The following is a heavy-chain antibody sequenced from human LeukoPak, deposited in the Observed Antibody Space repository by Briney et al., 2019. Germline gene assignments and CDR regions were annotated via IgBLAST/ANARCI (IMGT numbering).Heavy chain of an antibody. CDR1: GFTFSSYW. CDR3: ARGYSGSYLGLDY. CDR2: INSDGSST. D-gene: IGHD3-10*01. V-gene: IGHV3-74*01. Sequence: PGGSLRLSCAASGFTFSSYWMHWVRQAPGKGLVWVSRINSDGSSTSYVDSVKGRFTISRDNAKNTLYLQMNSLRAEDTAVYYCARGYSGSYLGLDYWGQGTLVTVSS. J-gene: IGHJ4*02.